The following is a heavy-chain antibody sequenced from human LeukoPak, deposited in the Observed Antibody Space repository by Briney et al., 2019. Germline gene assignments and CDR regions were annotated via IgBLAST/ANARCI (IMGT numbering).Heavy chain of an antibody. CDR1: GYTFTGYY. V-gene: IGHV1-2*02. CDR3: AILQGGNSAYSFDY. D-gene: IGHD4-23*01. J-gene: IGHJ4*02. CDR2: INPNSGGT. Sequence: ASVTVSFKACGYTFTGYYMHWVRQARGQGLEGMGWINPNSGGTNYAQKFQGRVTMTRDTSISHAHMVLSTVRSDDTPLYHCAILQGGNSAYSFDYWRQGTLVTVSS.